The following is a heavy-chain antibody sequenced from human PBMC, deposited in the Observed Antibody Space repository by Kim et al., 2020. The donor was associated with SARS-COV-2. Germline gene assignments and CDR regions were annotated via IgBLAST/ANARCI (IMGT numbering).Heavy chain of an antibody. V-gene: IGHV3-30*03. CDR3: ASTRIAGSGSRDYPAYYYGMDV. CDR1: GFTFSSYG. Sequence: GGSLRLSCAASGFTFSSYGMHWVRQAPGKGLEWVAVISYDGSNKYYADSVKGRFTISRDNSKNTLYLQMNSLRAEDTAVYYCASTRIAGSGSRDYPAYYYGMDVWGQGTTVTVSS. CDR2: ISYDGSNK. J-gene: IGHJ6*02. D-gene: IGHD3-10*01.